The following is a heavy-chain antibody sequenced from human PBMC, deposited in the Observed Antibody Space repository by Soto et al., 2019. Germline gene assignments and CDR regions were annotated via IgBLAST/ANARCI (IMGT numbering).Heavy chain of an antibody. CDR3: ARTQYDSSGYYPW. J-gene: IGHJ4*02. D-gene: IGHD3-22*01. Sequence: GGSLRLSCAASGFTFSSYGMHWVRQAPGKGLEWVAVIWYDGSNKYYADSVKGRFTISRDNSKNTLYLQMNSLRAEDTAVYYCARTQYDSSGYYPWWGQGTLVTVSS. CDR2: IWYDGSNK. CDR1: GFTFSSYG. V-gene: IGHV3-33*01.